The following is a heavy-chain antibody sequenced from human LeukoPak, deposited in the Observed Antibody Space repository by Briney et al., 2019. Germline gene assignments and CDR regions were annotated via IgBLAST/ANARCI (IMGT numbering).Heavy chain of an antibody. D-gene: IGHD6-13*01. V-gene: IGHV1-69*13. CDR3: ASDRIAAAGTRSRLDY. CDR1: GGTFSSYA. J-gene: IGHJ4*02. CDR2: IIPIFGTA. Sequence: SVKVSCKASGGTFSSYAISWERQAPGQGLEWMGGIIPIFGTANYAQKFQGRVTITADESTSTAYMELSSLRSEDTAVYYCASDRIAAAGTRSRLDYWGQGTLVTVSS.